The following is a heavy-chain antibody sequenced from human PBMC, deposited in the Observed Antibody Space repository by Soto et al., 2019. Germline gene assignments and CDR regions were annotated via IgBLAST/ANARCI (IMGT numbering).Heavy chain of an antibody. CDR3: ARDDGIAALDAFDI. J-gene: IGHJ3*02. CDR2: ISAYNGNT. Sequence: ASVKVSCKASGYTFTSYGISWVRQAPGQGLEWMGWISAYNGNTNYAQKLQGRVTMTTDTSTSTAYMELRSLRSGDTAVYYCARDDGIAALDAFDIWGQGTMVTVSS. V-gene: IGHV1-18*01. CDR1: GYTFTSYG. D-gene: IGHD6-13*01.